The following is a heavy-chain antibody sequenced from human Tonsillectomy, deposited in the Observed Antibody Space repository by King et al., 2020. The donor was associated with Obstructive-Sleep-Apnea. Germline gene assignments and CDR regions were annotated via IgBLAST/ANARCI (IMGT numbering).Heavy chain of an antibody. Sequence: VQLQESGPGLVKPSETLSLTCSVSGGSIRSYYWSWIRQPPGKGLEWIGYIYNSGNTNYNPSLKSRVTISVDMSKNQFSLRLSSVIAADTAVYFCARAYCGGDCYSGRFYYGMDVWGQGTTVTVSS. D-gene: IGHD2-21*02. J-gene: IGHJ6*02. CDR2: IYNSGNT. CDR3: ARAYCGGDCYSGRFYYGMDV. V-gene: IGHV4-59*01. CDR1: GGSIRSYY.